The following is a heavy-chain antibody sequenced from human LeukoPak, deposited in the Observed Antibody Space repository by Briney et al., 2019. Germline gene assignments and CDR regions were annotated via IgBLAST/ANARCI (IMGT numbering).Heavy chain of an antibody. CDR1: GFTFSSYG. CDR3: AKDGLTAMVQKYYYMDV. D-gene: IGHD5-18*01. V-gene: IGHV3-30*02. Sequence: GGSLRLSCAASGFTFSSYGMHWVRQAPGKGLEWVAFIRYDGSYKYYADSVKGRFTFSRDNSKNTLYLQMNSLRAEDTAVYYCAKDGLTAMVQKYYYMDVWGKGTTVTVSS. J-gene: IGHJ6*03. CDR2: IRYDGSYK.